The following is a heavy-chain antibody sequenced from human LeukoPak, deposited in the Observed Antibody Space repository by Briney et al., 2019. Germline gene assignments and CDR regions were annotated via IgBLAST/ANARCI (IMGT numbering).Heavy chain of an antibody. CDR2: IYHSGST. J-gene: IGHJ5*02. D-gene: IGHD3-3*01. Sequence: SGTLSLTCTVSGYSISTGYYWGWIRQPPGKGPEWIASIYHSGSTYYNLSLKSRVTISVDTSKNQFSLRLSSVTAADTAVYYCARDGRIRFPVTNWFDPWGQGTLVTVSS. CDR1: GYSISTGYY. CDR3: ARDGRIRFPVTNWFDP. V-gene: IGHV4-38-2*02.